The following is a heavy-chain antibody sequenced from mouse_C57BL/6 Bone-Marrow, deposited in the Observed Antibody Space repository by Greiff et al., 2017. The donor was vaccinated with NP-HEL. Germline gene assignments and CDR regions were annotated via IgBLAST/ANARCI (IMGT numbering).Heavy chain of an antibody. CDR3: ARNYYGSSYYYYAMDY. Sequence: QVQLQQPGTELVKPGASVKLSCKASGYTFTSYWMHWVKQRPGQGLEWIGNINPSNGGTNYNEKFKSKATLTVDKSSSTAYMQLSSLTSEDSAVYYCARNYYGSSYYYYAMDYWGQGTSVTVSS. V-gene: IGHV1-53*01. D-gene: IGHD1-1*01. CDR2: INPSNGGT. CDR1: GYTFTSYW. J-gene: IGHJ4*01.